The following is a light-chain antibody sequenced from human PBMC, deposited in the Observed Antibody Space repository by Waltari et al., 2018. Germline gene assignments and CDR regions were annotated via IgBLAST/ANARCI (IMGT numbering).Light chain of an antibody. CDR2: GGF. CDR3: HQYFNWPRT. Sequence: DIVMTQSPATLSVSPGERATLSCRASQTVGTNLAWYQQKPGQAPRLLIYGGFNRATGIPGRFSGSGSGTEFTLAISSLQSEDFAVYYCHQYFNWPRTFGQGTKVEI. J-gene: IGKJ1*01. V-gene: IGKV3D-15*01. CDR1: QTVGTN.